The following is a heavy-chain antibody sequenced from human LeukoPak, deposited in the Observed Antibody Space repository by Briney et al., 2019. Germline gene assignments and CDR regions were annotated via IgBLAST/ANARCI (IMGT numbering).Heavy chain of an antibody. J-gene: IGHJ3*02. Sequence: GGSLRLSCAASGFTVSSNYMSWVRQAPGKGLEWVSVTYSGGSTYYADSVKGRFTISRDNSKNTLYLQMNSLRAEDTAVYYCARDRRGIVVVTAIQDRAFDIWGQGTMVTVSS. V-gene: IGHV3-53*01. CDR1: GFTVSSNY. D-gene: IGHD2-21*02. CDR2: TYSGGST. CDR3: ARDRRGIVVVTAIQDRAFDI.